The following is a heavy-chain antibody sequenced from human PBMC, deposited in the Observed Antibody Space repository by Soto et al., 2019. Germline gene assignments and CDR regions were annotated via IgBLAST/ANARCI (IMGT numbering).Heavy chain of an antibody. V-gene: IGHV1-69*06. D-gene: IGHD6-13*01. Sequence: SVKVSCKASGDTFSSYAISWVRQAPGQGLEWMGGIIPIFGTTNYAQKFQGRVTITADTSTSTAYMELSSLRSEDTAVYYCARGSRRGIAAAGPYFDYWGQGTLVTVSS. J-gene: IGHJ4*02. CDR1: GDTFSSYA. CDR3: ARGSRRGIAAAGPYFDY. CDR2: IIPIFGTT.